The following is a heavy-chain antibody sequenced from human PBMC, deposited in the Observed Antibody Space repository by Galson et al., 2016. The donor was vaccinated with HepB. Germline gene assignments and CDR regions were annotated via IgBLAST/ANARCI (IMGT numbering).Heavy chain of an antibody. Sequence: SETLSLTCAIYGGSFSGYYWSWIRQPPGKGLEWIGEINHSGSTIYNPSLKSRVTMSLDTSRNHFSLKVTSVTAADTAMYYCATSDHYGGDPSDCFDIWGQGTMVTVSS. CDR1: GGSFSGYY. J-gene: IGHJ3*02. V-gene: IGHV4-34*01. CDR3: ATSDHYGGDPSDCFDI. CDR2: INHSGST. D-gene: IGHD4-17*01.